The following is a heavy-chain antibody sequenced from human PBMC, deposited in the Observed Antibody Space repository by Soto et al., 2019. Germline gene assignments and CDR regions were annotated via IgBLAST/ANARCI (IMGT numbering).Heavy chain of an antibody. CDR2: IYYSGST. Sequence: PSETLSLTCTVSGGSISSGGYYWSWIRQHPGKGLEWIGYIYYSGSTYYNPSLKSRVTISVDTSKNQFSLKLSSVTAADTAVYYCARDLGSRSGSDVHWFDPWGQGTLVTVSS. CDR3: ARDLGSRSGSDVHWFDP. D-gene: IGHD3-3*01. V-gene: IGHV4-31*03. J-gene: IGHJ5*02. CDR1: GGSISSGGYY.